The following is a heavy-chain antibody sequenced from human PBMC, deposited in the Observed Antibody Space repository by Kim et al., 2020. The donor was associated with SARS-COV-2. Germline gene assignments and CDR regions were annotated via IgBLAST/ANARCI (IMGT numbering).Heavy chain of an antibody. Sequence: SVQGPFTITRDNAKNSLYLQMNSLGDEDTAVYYCARAKPHGFGWYYFASWGQGTLVTLSS. D-gene: IGHD3-9*01. V-gene: IGHV3-48*02. J-gene: IGHJ4*02. CDR3: ARAKPHGFGWYYFAS.